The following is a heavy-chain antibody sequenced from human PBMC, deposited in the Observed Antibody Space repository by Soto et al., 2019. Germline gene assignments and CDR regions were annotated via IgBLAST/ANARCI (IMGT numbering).Heavy chain of an antibody. CDR2: ISGSGGNA. CDR3: AEDGASGSYPPYYYFGMDV. Sequence: LRLSCAASGFTFSSYAMSWVRQAPGKGLEWVSTISGSGGNAYYADSVKGRFSISRDNSKNTLRLQMNSLRADDTAVYYCAEDGASGSYPPYYYFGMDVWGQGTTVTVSS. D-gene: IGHD1-26*01. J-gene: IGHJ6*02. CDR1: GFTFSSYA. V-gene: IGHV3-23*01.